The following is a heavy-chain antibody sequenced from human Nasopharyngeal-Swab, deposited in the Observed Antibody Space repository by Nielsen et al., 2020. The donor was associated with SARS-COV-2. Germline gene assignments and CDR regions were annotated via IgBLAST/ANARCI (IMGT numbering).Heavy chain of an antibody. Sequence: GGSLRLSCAASGFTFSSYWMSWVRQAPGKGLEWVANIKQDGSEKYYVDSVKGRFTISRDNAKNSLYLQMNSLRADDTALYYCARGSSDVFGPGVDHWGQGTPVTVSS. CDR3: ARGSSDVFGPGVDH. D-gene: IGHD7-27*01. CDR1: GFTFSSYW. V-gene: IGHV3-7*05. J-gene: IGHJ4*02. CDR2: IKQDGSEK.